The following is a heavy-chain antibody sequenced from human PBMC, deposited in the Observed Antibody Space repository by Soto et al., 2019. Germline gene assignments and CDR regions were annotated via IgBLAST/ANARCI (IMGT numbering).Heavy chain of an antibody. Sequence: AVKVSCKASGGTCSSYAISWVRQAPGQGLEWMGGIIPIFGTANYAQKFQGRVTITADESTSTAYMELSSLRSEDTAVYYCAREKVRSIYGMDVWGQGTTVTVYS. D-gene: IGHD3-3*01. CDR1: GGTCSSYA. V-gene: IGHV1-69*13. CDR2: IIPIFGTA. J-gene: IGHJ6*02. CDR3: AREKVRSIYGMDV.